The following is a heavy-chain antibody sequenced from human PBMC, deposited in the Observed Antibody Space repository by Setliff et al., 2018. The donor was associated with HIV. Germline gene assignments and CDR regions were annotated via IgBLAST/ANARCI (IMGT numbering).Heavy chain of an antibody. D-gene: IGHD2-15*01. CDR3: ARVRCSGANCFNWFDF. CDR1: GYTFTSHG. CDR2: ISAYNGNT. V-gene: IGHV1-18*01. Sequence: ASVKVSCKASGYTFTSHGISWVRQAPGQGLEWMGWISAYNGNTKYSQKFQGRVTITRDTSATTVYMELSSLKSEDTAVYYCARVRCSGANCFNWFDFWGQGTPVTVSS. J-gene: IGHJ5*01.